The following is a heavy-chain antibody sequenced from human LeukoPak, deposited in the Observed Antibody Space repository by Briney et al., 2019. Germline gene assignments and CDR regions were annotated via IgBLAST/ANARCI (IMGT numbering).Heavy chain of an antibody. J-gene: IGHJ6*02. CDR1: GFTFSNYR. CDR2: IRSDGDST. D-gene: IGHD2-2*01. Sequence: PGGSLRLSCAASGFTFSNYRMNWVRQAPGKGLEYVSGIRSDGDSTYYANSVKGRFTISRDNSKSTLYLEMGSLRAEDVAVYYCARDSSITNYYYGMDVWGQGTTVTVSS. V-gene: IGHV3-64*01. CDR3: ARDSSITNYYYGMDV.